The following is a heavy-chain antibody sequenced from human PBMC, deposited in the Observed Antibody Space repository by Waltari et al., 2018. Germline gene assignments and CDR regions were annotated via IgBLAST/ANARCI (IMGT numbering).Heavy chain of an antibody. CDR3: ARDVGAVTRYNFDY. CDR2: IGTAGDT. D-gene: IGHD4-17*01. CDR1: GSTFSSYD. Sequence: EVQLVESGRGLVQLGGSLRLSCSASGSTFSSYDMPVVPKAKGKGLEWVSAIGTAGDTYYPGSVKGRFTISRENAKNSLYLQMNSLRAEDTAVYYCARDVGAVTRYNFDYWGQGTLVTVSS. V-gene: IGHV3-13*01. J-gene: IGHJ4*02.